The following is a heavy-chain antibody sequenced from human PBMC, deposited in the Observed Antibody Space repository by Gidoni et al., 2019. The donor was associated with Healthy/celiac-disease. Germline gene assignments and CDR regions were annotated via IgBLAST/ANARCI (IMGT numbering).Heavy chain of an antibody. Sequence: QVQLVQSGAEVKKPGASVKVSCKASGYPFTSYGISRVRQAPGQGLELMGWISAYNGKTNYAQKLQGRVTMTTDTSTSTAYMELRSLRSDDTAVYYCARGGPTSYYYDSSGDPDFDYWGQGTLVTVSS. V-gene: IGHV1-18*01. CDR2: ISAYNGKT. CDR1: GYPFTSYG. D-gene: IGHD3-22*01. J-gene: IGHJ4*02. CDR3: ARGGPTSYYYDSSGDPDFDY.